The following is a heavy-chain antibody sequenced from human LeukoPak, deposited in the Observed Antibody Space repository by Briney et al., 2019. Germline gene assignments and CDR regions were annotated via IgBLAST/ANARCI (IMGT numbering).Heavy chain of an antibody. D-gene: IGHD5-18*01. CDR2: IYYSGST. Sequence: SETLSPTCTVSGGSISSYYWSWIRQPPGKGLEWIGYIYYSGSTNYNPSLKSRVTISVDTSKNQFSLKLSSVTAADTAVYYCASLGYSYGDYWGQGTLVTVSS. CDR3: ASLGYSYGDY. V-gene: IGHV4-59*01. J-gene: IGHJ4*02. CDR1: GGSISSYY.